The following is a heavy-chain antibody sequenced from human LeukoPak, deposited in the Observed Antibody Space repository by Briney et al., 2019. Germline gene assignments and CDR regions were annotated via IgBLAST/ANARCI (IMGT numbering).Heavy chain of an antibody. D-gene: IGHD6-13*01. J-gene: IGHJ6*03. CDR3: ARQGGSSSPYYYYYMDV. CDR2: SYHSGST. Sequence: PSETLSLTCAVSGYSISSGYYWGWFRQPPGKGLEWIACSYHSGSTYYNPSLKSRVTISVDTSKNRFSLRLISVTAADTAVYYCARQGGSSSPYYYYYMDVRGKGTTVTVSS. CDR1: GYSISSGYY. V-gene: IGHV4-38-2*01.